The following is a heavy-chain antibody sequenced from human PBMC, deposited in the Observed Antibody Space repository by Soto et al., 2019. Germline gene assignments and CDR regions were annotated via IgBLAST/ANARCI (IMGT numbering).Heavy chain of an antibody. Sequence: QVQLVESGGGVVQPGRSLRLSCAASGFTFSSYAMHWVRQAPGKGLEWVAVISYDGSNKYYTVSVKGRFTISRDNSKNTLYLQMNSLRVEDTAVYYCARPLWRDEYNWGYFALWGRGTLVTVSS. CDR2: ISYDGSNK. CDR1: GFTFSSYA. V-gene: IGHV3-30-3*01. CDR3: ARPLWRDEYNWGYFAL. D-gene: IGHD3-16*01. J-gene: IGHJ2*01.